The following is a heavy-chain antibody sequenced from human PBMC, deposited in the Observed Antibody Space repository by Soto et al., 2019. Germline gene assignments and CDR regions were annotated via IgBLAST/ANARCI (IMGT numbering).Heavy chain of an antibody. CDR2: IIPIFGTA. Sequence: QVQLVQSGAEVKKPGSSVNVSCTASGGTFSSYAISWVRQAPGQGLEWMGGIIPIFGTANYAQKFQGRVTITADESTSTAYMELSSLRSEDTAVYYCARGKVGYDGPGYFDYWGQGTLVTVSS. D-gene: IGHD5-12*01. J-gene: IGHJ4*02. CDR1: GGTFSSYA. CDR3: ARGKVGYDGPGYFDY. V-gene: IGHV1-69*01.